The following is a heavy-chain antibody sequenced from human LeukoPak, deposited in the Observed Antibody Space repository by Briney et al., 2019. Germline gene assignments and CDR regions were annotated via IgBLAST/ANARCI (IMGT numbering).Heavy chain of an antibody. V-gene: IGHV4-34*01. Sequence: SETLSLTCAVYGGSFSGYYWSWIRQPPGKGLEWIGEVNHSGSTKYNPSHKSRVTISVDTSNNQFSLKLSSVTAADTAVYYCAREGGSYRPLDYSGQGTLVTVSS. J-gene: IGHJ4*02. CDR1: GGSFSGYY. D-gene: IGHD3-16*02. CDR3: AREGGSYRPLDY. CDR2: VNHSGST.